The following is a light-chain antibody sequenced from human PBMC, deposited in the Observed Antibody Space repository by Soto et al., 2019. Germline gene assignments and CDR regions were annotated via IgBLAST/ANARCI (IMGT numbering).Light chain of an antibody. CDR1: QSVSSY. CDR3: QQRSNWPT. V-gene: IGKV3-11*01. J-gene: IGKJ5*01. CDR2: DAS. Sequence: EIVLPQSPATLSLSPGESAPLSCRASQSVSSYLAWYQQKPGQAPRLLIYDASNRATGIPARFSGSGSGTDFTLTISSLEPEEFAVYYCQQRSNWPTVGQGTRLAIK.